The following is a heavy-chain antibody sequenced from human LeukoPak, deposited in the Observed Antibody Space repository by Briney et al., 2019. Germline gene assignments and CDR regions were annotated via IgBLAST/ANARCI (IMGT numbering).Heavy chain of an antibody. V-gene: IGHV1-46*01. CDR2: INPGGST. CDR1: GYTFTSYY. J-gene: IGHJ4*02. D-gene: IGHD4-11*01. Sequence: GASVKVSCKASGYTFTSYYMHWVRQAPGQGLEWMGIINPGGSTSYAQKFQGRVTMTRDMSTSTVYMELSSLRSEDTAVYYCARDFGLQNYYFDYWGQGTLVTVSS. CDR3: ARDFGLQNYYFDY.